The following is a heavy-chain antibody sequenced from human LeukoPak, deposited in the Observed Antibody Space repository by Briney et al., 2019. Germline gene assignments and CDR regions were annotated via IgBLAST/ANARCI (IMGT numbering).Heavy chain of an antibody. CDR3: ASFGNYEDY. J-gene: IGHJ4*02. CDR2: ISYDGSNK. V-gene: IGHV3-30*14. Sequence: GGSLRLSCAASGFTFSSYAMHWVRQAPGKGLEWVAVISYDGSNKYYADSVKGRFTISRDNSKNTLYLQMNSLRAEDTAVYYCASFGNYEDYWGQGTLVTVSS. D-gene: IGHD4-11*01. CDR1: GFTFSSYA.